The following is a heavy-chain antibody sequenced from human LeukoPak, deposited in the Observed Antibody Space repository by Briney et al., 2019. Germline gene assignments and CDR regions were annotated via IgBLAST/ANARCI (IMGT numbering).Heavy chain of an antibody. Sequence: KAGGSLRLSCAASGFTFSSYRMNWVRQAPGKGLEWVSSISSSSSYIYYADSVKGRFTISRDNAKNSLYLQMNSLRAEDTAVYYCASGYDSGFDYWGQGTLVTVSS. CDR3: ASGYDSGFDY. CDR1: GFTFSSYR. CDR2: ISSSSSYI. J-gene: IGHJ4*02. D-gene: IGHD5-12*01. V-gene: IGHV3-21*01.